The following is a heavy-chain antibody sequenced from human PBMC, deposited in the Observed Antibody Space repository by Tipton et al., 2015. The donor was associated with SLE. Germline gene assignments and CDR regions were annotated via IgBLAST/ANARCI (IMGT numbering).Heavy chain of an antibody. CDR3: ARVAVAEAFDI. CDR2: IYYSGST. D-gene: IGHD6-19*01. CDR1: GGSISSYY. Sequence: TLSLTCTVSGGSISSYYWSWIRQPPGKGLEWIGYIYYSGSTNYNPSLKSRVTISVDTSKNQFSLKLSSVTAADTAVYYCARVAVAEAFDIWGQGTMVTVSS. J-gene: IGHJ3*02. V-gene: IGHV4-59*08.